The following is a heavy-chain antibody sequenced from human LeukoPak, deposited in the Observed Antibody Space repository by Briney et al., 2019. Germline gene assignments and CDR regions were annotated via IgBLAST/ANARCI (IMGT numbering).Heavy chain of an antibody. Sequence: GESLKISCKGSGYSFTSYWIGWVRQVPGKGLEWMGIIYPGDSDTRYSPSFQGQVTISADKSISTAYLQWSSLKASDTAMYYCASLPEQLVLGSNDAFDIWGQGTVVTVSS. CDR3: ASLPEQLVLGSNDAFDI. V-gene: IGHV5-51*01. CDR1: GYSFTSYW. CDR2: IYPGDSDT. D-gene: IGHD6-6*01. J-gene: IGHJ3*02.